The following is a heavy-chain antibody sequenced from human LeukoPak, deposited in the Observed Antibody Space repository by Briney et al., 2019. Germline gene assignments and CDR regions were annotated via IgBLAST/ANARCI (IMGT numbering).Heavy chain of an antibody. CDR2: INPNSGGT. J-gene: IGHJ4*02. Sequence: GASVKVSCKASGYTFTGYYMHWVRQAPGQGLEWMGWINPNSGGTNYAQKFQGRVTMTRDTSISTAYMELSRLRSDDTAVYYCARSRTTIFGVVTTGFDYWGQGTLVTVSS. CDR1: GYTFTGYY. V-gene: IGHV1-2*02. CDR3: ARSRTTIFGVVTTGFDY. D-gene: IGHD3-3*01.